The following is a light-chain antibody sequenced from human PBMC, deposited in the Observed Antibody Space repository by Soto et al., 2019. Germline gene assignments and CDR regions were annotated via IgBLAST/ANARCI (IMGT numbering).Light chain of an antibody. V-gene: IGLV4-69*01. J-gene: IGLJ1*01. Sequence: VLTQSPSASASLGASVKLTCTLSSGHSSYAIAWHQQQPEKGPRYLMKLNSDGSHSKGDGIPDRFSGSSSGAERYLTISSLQSEDEADYYCQTWGTGIKVFGTGTKLTVL. CDR3: QTWGTGIKV. CDR1: SGHSSYA. CDR2: LNSDGSH.